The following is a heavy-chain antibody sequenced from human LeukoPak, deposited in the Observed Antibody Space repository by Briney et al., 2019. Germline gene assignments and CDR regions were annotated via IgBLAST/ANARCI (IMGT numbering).Heavy chain of an antibody. CDR1: GFTFSSYG. J-gene: IGHJ4*02. D-gene: IGHD2-21*02. CDR3: VKVRCGGDCYFEY. CDR2: IRYDGSNK. Sequence: GGSLRLSCAASGFTFSSYGMHWVRQAPGKGLEWVAFIRYDGSNKYYADSVKGRFTISRDNAKNSLSPQMNTLRAEDTAMYYCVKVRCGGDCYFEYWGQGTLVTVSS. V-gene: IGHV3-30*02.